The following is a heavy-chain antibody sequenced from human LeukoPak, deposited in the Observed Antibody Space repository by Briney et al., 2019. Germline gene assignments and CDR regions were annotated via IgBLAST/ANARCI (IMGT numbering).Heavy chain of an antibody. J-gene: IGHJ4*02. D-gene: IGHD6-19*01. V-gene: IGHV4-39*07. CDR2: VYYSGTT. CDR1: GDSISLSFYY. CDR3: ARGTLYRGWSYYLDF. Sequence: SETLSLTCTVSGDSISLSFYYWGWIRQPPGKALEWIGSVYYSGTTSYNPSLKSRVTISVDMSKNHFSLRLRSVTAADTAMYYCARGTLYRGWSYYLDFWGQGSQVTVSS.